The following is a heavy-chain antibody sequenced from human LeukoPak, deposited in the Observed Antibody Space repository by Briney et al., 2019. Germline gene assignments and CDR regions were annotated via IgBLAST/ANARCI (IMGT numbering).Heavy chain of an antibody. D-gene: IGHD6-6*01. CDR1: GFTFSSYA. Sequence: GGSLRLSRAASGFTFSSYAMSWVRQAPGKGLEWVSAISGNGEITYYTDSVKGRFTISRDNPKNTLYLQMNSLRAEDTAVYYCAREGSSSPFDYWGQGTLVTVSS. J-gene: IGHJ4*02. CDR3: AREGSSSPFDY. V-gene: IGHV3-23*01. CDR2: ISGNGEIT.